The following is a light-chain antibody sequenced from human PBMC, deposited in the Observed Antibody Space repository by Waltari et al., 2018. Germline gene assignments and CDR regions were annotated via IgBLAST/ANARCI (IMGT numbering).Light chain of an antibody. CDR1: QSVSSN. V-gene: IGKV3-15*01. CDR2: EAS. Sequence: EIVMTQSPATLSVSPGERATLSCRASQSVSSNLAWYQQKPGQIPRLLIYEASTRPTGIPARFSGSGSGTEFTLSISNLQSEDFAVYYCQQYNTWPPITFGQGTRLEIK. CDR3: QQYNTWPPIT. J-gene: IGKJ5*01.